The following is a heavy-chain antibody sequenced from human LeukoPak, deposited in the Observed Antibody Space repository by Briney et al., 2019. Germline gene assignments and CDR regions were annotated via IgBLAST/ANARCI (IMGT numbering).Heavy chain of an antibody. V-gene: IGHV5-51*01. D-gene: IGHD3-22*01. J-gene: IGHJ4*02. Sequence: GESLQISCKGSGYSFTSYWIGWVRQMPGKGLEWMGIIYPGDSDTRYSPSFQGQVTISTDKSISTAYLQWSSLKASDTAMYYCARHRTYYYDSSGYPIDYWGQGTLVTVSS. CDR3: ARHRTYYYDSSGYPIDY. CDR1: GYSFTSYW. CDR2: IYPGDSDT.